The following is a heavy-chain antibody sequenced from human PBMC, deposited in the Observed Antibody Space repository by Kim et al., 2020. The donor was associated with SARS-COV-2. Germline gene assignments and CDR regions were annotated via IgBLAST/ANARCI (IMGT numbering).Heavy chain of an antibody. V-gene: IGHV3-48*03. J-gene: IGHJ4*02. Sequence: GGSLRLSCAASGFTFSSYEMNWVRQAPGKGLEWVSYISSSGSTIYYADSVKGRFTISRDNAKNSLYLQMNSLRAEDTAVYYCAREERGITIFGVVITRSFDCWGQGTPGHRLL. CDR1: GFTFSSYE. D-gene: IGHD3-3*01. CDR2: ISSSGSTI. CDR3: AREERGITIFGVVITRSFDC.